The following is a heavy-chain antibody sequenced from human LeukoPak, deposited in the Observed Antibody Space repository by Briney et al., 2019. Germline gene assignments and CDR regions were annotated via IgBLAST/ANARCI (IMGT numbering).Heavy chain of an antibody. Sequence: SETLSLTRTVSGGSISSYYWSWIRQPAGKGLEWIGRIYTSGSTNYNPSLKSRVTMSVDTSKNQFSLKLSSVTAADTAVYYCARHRSYGDYYYYYYGMDVWGQGATVTVSS. CDR2: IYTSGST. CDR3: ARHRSYGDYYYYYYGMDV. D-gene: IGHD4-17*01. CDR1: GGSISSYY. J-gene: IGHJ6*02. V-gene: IGHV4-4*07.